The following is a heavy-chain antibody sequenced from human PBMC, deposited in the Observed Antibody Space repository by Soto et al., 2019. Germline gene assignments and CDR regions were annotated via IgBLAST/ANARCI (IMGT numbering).Heavy chain of an antibody. J-gene: IGHJ5*02. D-gene: IGHD3-3*01. V-gene: IGHV4-31*03. CDR2: IYHTGST. CDR1: GGSISAGGYY. CDR3: AREAAYDRSFDP. Sequence: SETLSLTCTVSGGSISAGGYYWSWVRQRPGKGLEWIGFIYHTGSTTYNPSLNSRVTISVDTSKNQFSLNLTSVTAADTAVYYCAREAAYDRSFDPWGQGTLVTVSS.